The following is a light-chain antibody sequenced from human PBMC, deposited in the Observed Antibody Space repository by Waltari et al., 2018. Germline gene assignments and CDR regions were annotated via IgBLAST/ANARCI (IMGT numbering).Light chain of an antibody. CDR3: QQYNSWPFT. CDR1: QSVSNH. CDR2: GAS. Sequence: EKVMTQSPATLSVSPGERATLSCRASQSVSNHLAWYQQRPGHAPRLLLYGASSRAAGVPARFSGSGSGTEFTLSIDSLQSEDFALYFCQQYNSWPFTFGPGTQVDIK. V-gene: IGKV3-15*01. J-gene: IGKJ3*01.